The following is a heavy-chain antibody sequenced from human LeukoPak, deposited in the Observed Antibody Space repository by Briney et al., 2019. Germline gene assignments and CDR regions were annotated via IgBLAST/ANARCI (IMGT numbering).Heavy chain of an antibody. CDR3: AKRPDCSTTNCFRFEY. D-gene: IGHD2/OR15-2a*01. J-gene: IGHJ4*02. CDR2: INGDGGST. CDR1: GFTFSTYA. Sequence: PGGSLRLSFAASGFTFSTYAMSWVRQAPGQGLEWVSSINGDGGSTYYAESVKGRFTVSRDNSKNTLYLQMDSLRAEDTAVYYCAKRPDCSTTNCFRFEYWGQGTLVTVSS. V-gene: IGHV3-23*01.